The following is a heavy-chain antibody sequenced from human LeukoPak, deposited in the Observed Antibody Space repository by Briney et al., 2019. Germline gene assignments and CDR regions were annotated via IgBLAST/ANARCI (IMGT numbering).Heavy chain of an antibody. CDR3: ARVGKRYCSGGSCYFPLHYYYYMDV. CDR2: IYTSGST. J-gene: IGHJ6*03. V-gene: IGHV4-61*02. D-gene: IGHD2-15*01. CDR1: GGSISSGSYY. Sequence: SETLSLTCTVSGGSISSGSYYWRWIRQPAGKGLEWIGRIYTSGSTNYNPSLKSRVTISVDTSKNQFSLKLSSVTAADTAVYYCARVGKRYCSGGSCYFPLHYYYYMDVWGKGTTVTVSS.